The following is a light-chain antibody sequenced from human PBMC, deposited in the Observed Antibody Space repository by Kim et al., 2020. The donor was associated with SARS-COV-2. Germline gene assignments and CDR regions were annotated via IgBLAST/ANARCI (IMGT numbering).Light chain of an antibody. CDR2: AAS. CDR1: QSISSY. Sequence: DIQMTQSPSSLSASVGDRVTITCRASQSISSYLNWYQQKPGKAPKLLIYAASSLQCGVPSRFSGSGSGTDFTLTISSLQPEDVASYYCQQSDSTPFTFGRGTKVDIK. J-gene: IGKJ4*01. CDR3: QQSDSTPFT. V-gene: IGKV1-39*01.